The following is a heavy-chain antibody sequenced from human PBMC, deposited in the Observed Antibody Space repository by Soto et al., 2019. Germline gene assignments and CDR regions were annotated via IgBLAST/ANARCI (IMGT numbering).Heavy chain of an antibody. D-gene: IGHD3-16*01. J-gene: IGHJ4*02. CDR1: GITIIYAW. CDR3: THVCSVAHPYSYF. Sequence: EVQLVGSGGGLVKPGGSLRLSCAASGITIIYAWIDWVHEAPGKRLEWVGRIKSQAGRGTIDYAAPVKGRFTISRDDSKNTVYLQMDSLKTEDTTVYYGTHVCSVAHPYSYFWGQGTLVTVSS. CDR2: IKSQAGRGTI. V-gene: IGHV3-15*07.